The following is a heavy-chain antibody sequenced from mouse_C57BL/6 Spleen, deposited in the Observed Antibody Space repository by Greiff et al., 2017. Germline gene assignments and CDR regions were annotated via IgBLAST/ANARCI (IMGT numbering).Heavy chain of an antibody. CDR3: ARDGSSLDWYFDV. CDR2: IYPGDGDT. V-gene: IGHV1-82*01. CDR1: GYAFSSSW. J-gene: IGHJ1*03. Sequence: QVHVKQSGPELVKPGASVKISCKASGYAFSSSWMNWVKQRPGKGLEWIGRIYPGDGDTNYNGKFKGKATLTADKSSSTAYMQLSSLTSEDSAVYFCARDGSSLDWYFDVWGTGTTVTVSS. D-gene: IGHD1-1*01.